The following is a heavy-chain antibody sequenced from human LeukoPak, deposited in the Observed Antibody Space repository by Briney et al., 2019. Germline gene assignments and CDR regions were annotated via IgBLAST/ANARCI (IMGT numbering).Heavy chain of an antibody. CDR2: ISYDGSNK. J-gene: IGHJ4*02. D-gene: IGHD6-6*01. CDR3: AKDDGSSSKDY. Sequence: GGSLRLSCAASGFTFSSYGMHWVRQAPGEGLEWVAVISYDGSNKYYADSVKGRFTISRDNSKNTLYLQMNSLRAEDTAVYYCAKDDGSSSKDYWGQGTLVTVSS. CDR1: GFTFSSYG. V-gene: IGHV3-30*18.